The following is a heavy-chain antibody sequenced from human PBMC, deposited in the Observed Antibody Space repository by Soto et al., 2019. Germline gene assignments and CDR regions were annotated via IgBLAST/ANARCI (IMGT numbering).Heavy chain of an antibody. CDR1: GFTFSSYA. D-gene: IGHD2-8*01. Sequence: EVQLLESGGGLVQPGGSLRLSCAASGFTFSSYAMSWVRQAPGKGLEWVSAISGSGGSTYYADSVRGRFTISRDNSKNTLSLQMNSLRDEDTALYYCVKDFRCADWGQGTLVTVSS. J-gene: IGHJ4*02. V-gene: IGHV3-23*01. CDR2: ISGSGGST. CDR3: VKDFRCAD.